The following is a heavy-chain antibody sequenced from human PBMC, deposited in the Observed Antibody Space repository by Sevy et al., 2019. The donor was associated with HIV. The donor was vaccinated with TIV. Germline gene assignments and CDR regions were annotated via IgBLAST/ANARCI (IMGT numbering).Heavy chain of an antibody. V-gene: IGHV3-23*01. CDR2: LSFGCGKI. CDR3: AREGCSRPHDY. D-gene: IGHD2-8*01. Sequence: GGSLRLSCAASGFAFYEYSMSWIRQAPGKGLEWVATLSFGCGKINYADSVKGRFTISRDNSKNSFYLQMDNVRVEDTALYYCAREGCSRPHDYWGQGTRVTASS. CDR1: GFAFYEYS. J-gene: IGHJ4*02.